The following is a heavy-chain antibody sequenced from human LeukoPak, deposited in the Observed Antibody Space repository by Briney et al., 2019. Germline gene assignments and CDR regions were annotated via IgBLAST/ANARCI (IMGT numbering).Heavy chain of an antibody. CDR3: ARHGTISSESYFDY. V-gene: IGHV4-59*08. J-gene: IGHJ4*02. Sequence: PSETLSLTCSVSGGSVSSYYWSWIRQFPGKGLEWIGYIHNSGRNNYNPSLKSRVTAFVDTSKNQVSLRLSSVTAADTAVYYCARHGTISSESYFDYWGQGALVTVSS. D-gene: IGHD1-14*01. CDR2: IHNSGRN. CDR1: GGSVSSYY.